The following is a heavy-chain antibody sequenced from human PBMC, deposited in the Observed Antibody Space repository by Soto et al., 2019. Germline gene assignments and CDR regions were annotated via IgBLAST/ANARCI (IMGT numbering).Heavy chain of an antibody. CDR2: IYHTGST. CDR3: ATGGYCSGGSCYSR. V-gene: IGHV4-59*08. D-gene: IGHD2-15*01. CDR1: GDSITRFY. J-gene: IGHJ4*02. Sequence: QVQLQESGPGLVKPSETLSLTCTVSGDSITRFYWTWVRQPPGKGLEWIGYIYHTGSTNYNPSLKRRVAISLDTSKNQFSLKLSSVTAADTAICYCATGGYCSGGSCYSRWGQGTLVTVYS.